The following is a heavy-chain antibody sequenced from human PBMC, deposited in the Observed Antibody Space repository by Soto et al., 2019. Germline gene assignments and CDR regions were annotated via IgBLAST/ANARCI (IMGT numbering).Heavy chain of an antibody. CDR2: ISYDGSNK. J-gene: IGHJ6*02. CDR3: ARDLETSPYSNPRGYYYYYGMDV. Sequence: PGGSLRLSCAASGFTFISYAMHWVRQAPGKGLEWVAVISYDGSNKYYADSVKGRFTISRDNSKNTLYLQMSSLRAEDTAVYYCARDLETSPYSNPRGYYYYYGMDVWGQGTTVTVSS. CDR1: GFTFISYA. V-gene: IGHV3-30-3*01. D-gene: IGHD4-4*01.